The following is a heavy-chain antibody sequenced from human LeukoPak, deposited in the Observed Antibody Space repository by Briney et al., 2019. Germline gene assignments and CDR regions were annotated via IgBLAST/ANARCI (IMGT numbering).Heavy chain of an antibody. V-gene: IGHV4-34*01. D-gene: IGHD1-14*01. CDR3: ARGRNRRGWFDP. CDR2: INHSGST. J-gene: IGHJ5*02. CDR1: GPSFGGYY. Sequence: SECLSLTCAVDGPSFGGYYWSWVRQPPGKWLEWIGEINHSGSTNYNPSLKSRVTITVDTSKNQFSLKLSSVTAADTAVYYCARGRNRRGWFDPWGQGTLVTVSS.